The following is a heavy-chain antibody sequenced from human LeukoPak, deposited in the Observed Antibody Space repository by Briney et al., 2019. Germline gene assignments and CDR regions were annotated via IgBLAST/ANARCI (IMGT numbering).Heavy chain of an antibody. V-gene: IGHV3-30-3*01. CDR2: ISYDGSNK. D-gene: IGHD6-13*01. J-gene: IGHJ1*01. Sequence: GGSLRLSCAASRFTFSSYAMHWVRQAPGKGLEWVAVISYDGSNKYYADSVKGRFTISRDNSKNTLYLQMNSLRAEDTAVYYCAREVGQQLPRGYFQHWGQGTLVTVSS. CDR1: RFTFSSYA. CDR3: AREVGQQLPRGYFQH.